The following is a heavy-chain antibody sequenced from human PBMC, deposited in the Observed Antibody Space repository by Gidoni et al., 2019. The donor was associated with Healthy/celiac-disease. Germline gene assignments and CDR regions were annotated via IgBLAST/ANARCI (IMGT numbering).Heavy chain of an antibody. CDR1: GVPCRSYA. J-gene: IGHJ4*02. Sequence: EGQLSELGGGWVQRGGSWRLSWEAPGVPCRSYAMGWDRQAPGKGLEWISSINSSGGSTYYADSVKGRFTISRDNSKSTLYLQMNSLKAEDTAVYYCARGSDFRSAYPDYWGQGTLVTVSS. CDR2: INSSGGST. V-gene: IGHV3-23*01. D-gene: IGHD3-3*01. CDR3: ARGSDFRSAYPDY.